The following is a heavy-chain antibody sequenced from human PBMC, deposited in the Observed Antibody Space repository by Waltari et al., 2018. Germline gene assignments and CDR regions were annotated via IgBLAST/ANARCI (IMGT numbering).Heavy chain of an antibody. CDR3: AKGVSSWYSFGMDV. CDR1: GFSFDNFA. V-gene: IGHV3-9*03. CDR2: ISWERRAI. Sequence: EVKVVESGGGLVQPGRSLRLSCTGSGFSFDNFAMHWVRQAPGKGREWGAVISWERRAIGYAESVRGRFTISRDNARNSVYLQMNSLRSEDMALYYCAKGVSSWYSFGMDVWGQGTTVTVSS. J-gene: IGHJ6*02. D-gene: IGHD6-13*01.